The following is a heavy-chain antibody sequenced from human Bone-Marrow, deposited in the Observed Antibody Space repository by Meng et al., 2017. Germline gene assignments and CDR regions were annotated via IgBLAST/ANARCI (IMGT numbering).Heavy chain of an antibody. CDR2: IYYSGST. J-gene: IGHJ3*02. CDR1: GGSVSSSNW. V-gene: IGHV4-4*02. D-gene: IGHD3-22*01. Sequence: QVQLQESGPGLVKPSGTLSLTCAVSGGSVSSSNWWSWVRQPPGKGLEWIGEIYYSGSTTYNPSLKSRVTISVDKSKNQFSLKLSSVTAADTAVYYCARGLTMMVVAYAFDIWGQGTMVTVSS. CDR3: ARGLTMMVVAYAFDI.